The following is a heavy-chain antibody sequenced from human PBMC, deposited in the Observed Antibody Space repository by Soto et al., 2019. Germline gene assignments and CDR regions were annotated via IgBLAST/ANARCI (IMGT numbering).Heavy chain of an antibody. CDR2: ITHSGST. V-gene: IGHV4-34*01. J-gene: IGHJ4*02. CDR1: GGSFSGYY. Sequence: SETLSLTCAVYGGSFSGYYWTWIRQPPGKGLEWIGEITHSGSTNYNPSLKSRVTVSVDTSKNQFSLNLNSVTAADTAVYYCARSSVRGWSYWGQGTLVTVSS. CDR3: ARSSVRGWSY. D-gene: IGHD3-10*02.